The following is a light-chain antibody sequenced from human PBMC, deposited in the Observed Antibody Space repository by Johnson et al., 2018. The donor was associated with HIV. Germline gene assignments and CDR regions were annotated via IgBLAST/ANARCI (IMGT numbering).Light chain of an antibody. V-gene: IGLV1-51*01. CDR3: GTLDSSLSAWGANYG. CDR1: SSNIGNNY. Sequence: QAVLTQPPSASAAPGQKVAISCSGSSSNIGNNYVSWYQQVPGTAPKLLIYDNNKRPSGIPDRFSGSKSGTSATLGITGLQTGDGADYYCGTLDSSLSAWGANYGFGTGTKVTVL. CDR2: DNN. J-gene: IGLJ1*01.